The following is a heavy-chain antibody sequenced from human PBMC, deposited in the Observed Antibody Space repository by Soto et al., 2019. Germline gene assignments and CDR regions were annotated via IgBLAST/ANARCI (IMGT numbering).Heavy chain of an antibody. Sequence: EVQLLESGGGLVQPGGSLRLSCAASGFTFSSYAMRWVRQAPGKGLEWVSAISGSGDSTYYADSVKGRFTTSRDNSKNTLYLQMNSLRAEDTAAYYCARRGSGSDYDYWGQGTLVTVSS. CDR3: ARRGSGSDYDY. CDR2: ISGSGDST. V-gene: IGHV3-23*01. J-gene: IGHJ4*02. D-gene: IGHD1-26*01. CDR1: GFTFSSYA.